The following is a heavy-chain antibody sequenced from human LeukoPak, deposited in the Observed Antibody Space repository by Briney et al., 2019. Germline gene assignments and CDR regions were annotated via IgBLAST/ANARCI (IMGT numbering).Heavy chain of an antibody. Sequence: GRSLRLSCTASGFTFSTYGMHWVRQAPGKGLEWVAVISYDGSNKYYADSVKGRFTISRDNSKNTLYLQMNSLRAEDTAVYYCAKDRHPARTDGYYFDYWGQGTLVTVSS. CDR1: GFTFSTYG. J-gene: IGHJ4*02. CDR2: ISYDGSNK. CDR3: AKDRHPARTDGYYFDY. V-gene: IGHV3-30*18. D-gene: IGHD5-24*01.